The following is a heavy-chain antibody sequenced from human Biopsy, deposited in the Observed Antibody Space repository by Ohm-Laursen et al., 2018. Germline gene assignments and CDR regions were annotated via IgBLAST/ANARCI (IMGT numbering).Heavy chain of an antibody. CDR3: AKDVEMFGELSFDS. CDR1: GFTFSSYS. V-gene: IGHV3-48*01. Sequence: SLRLSCAASGFTFSSYSMNWVRQAPGKGLEWVSFISSGGSPIYYADSVKGRFTISRDDAKNSVYLQMNSLRAEDTALYYCAKDVEMFGELSFDSWGQGTLVTVSS. D-gene: IGHD3-10*02. J-gene: IGHJ4*02. CDR2: ISSGGSPI.